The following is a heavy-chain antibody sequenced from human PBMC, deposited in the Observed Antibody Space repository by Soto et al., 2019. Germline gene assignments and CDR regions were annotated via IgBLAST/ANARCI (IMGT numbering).Heavy chain of an antibody. CDR1: GFPFFSYS. V-gene: IGHV3-23*01. CDR3: AKGGQYYYDSSGYDAFDI. D-gene: IGHD3-22*01. CDR2: ISGSGGST. J-gene: IGHJ3*02. Sequence: GGSLRLSCAAPGFPFFSYSMSWVRQAPGEGLEWVSAISGSGGSTYYADSVKGQFTISRDNSKNTLYVQMNSLRAEDTAVYYCAKGGQYYYDSSGYDAFDIWGQGTMVTVSS.